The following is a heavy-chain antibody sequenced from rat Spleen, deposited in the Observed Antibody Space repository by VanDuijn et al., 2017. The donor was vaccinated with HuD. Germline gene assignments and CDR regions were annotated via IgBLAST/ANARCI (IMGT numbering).Heavy chain of an antibody. Sequence: EVQLVESGGDLVQPGRSVRLSCAASGFSFSNYDMAWVRQAPTKGLEWAASIISSGSSTYYRDSVKGRFTVSRNNAKSTLYLQMDSLRSEDTATYYCARHPTYSHYFDYWGQEVMVTVAS. J-gene: IGHJ2*01. V-gene: IGHV5-25*01. CDR3: ARHPTYSHYFDY. CDR2: IISSGSST. CDR1: GFSFSNYD. D-gene: IGHD1-9*01.